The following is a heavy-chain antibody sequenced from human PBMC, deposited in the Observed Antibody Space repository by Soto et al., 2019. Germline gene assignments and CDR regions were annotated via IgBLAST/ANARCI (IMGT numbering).Heavy chain of an antibody. D-gene: IGHD4-17*01. CDR1: GGSITTYQ. J-gene: IGHJ4*02. V-gene: IGHV4-59*01. Sequence: SETLSLTCTVSGGSITTYQWSWIRQPPGKGLEWIGGYSGFTNYNPSLESRATISVDHSKNQFFLTLRSVTAADTAVYYCARDYGEYSFFFYYWGKGALVTVSS. CDR3: ARDYGEYSFFFYY. CDR2: YSGFT.